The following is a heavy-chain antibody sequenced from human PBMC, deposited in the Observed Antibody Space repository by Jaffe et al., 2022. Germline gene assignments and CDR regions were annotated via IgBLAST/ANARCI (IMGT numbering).Heavy chain of an antibody. J-gene: IGHJ4*02. CDR2: IYYSGST. D-gene: IGHD3-9*01. CDR3: ARTLNYDILTGYYSTVPYYFDY. Sequence: QVQLQESGPGLVKPSETLSLTCTVSGGSISSYYWSWIRQPPGKGLEWIGYIYYSGSTNYNPSLKSRVTISVDTSKNQFSLKLSSVTAADTAVYYCARTLNYDILTGYYSTVPYYFDYWGQGTLVTVSS. CDR1: GGSISSYY. V-gene: IGHV4-59*01.